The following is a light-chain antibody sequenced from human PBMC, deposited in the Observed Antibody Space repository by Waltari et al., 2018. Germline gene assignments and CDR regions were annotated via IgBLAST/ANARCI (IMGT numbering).Light chain of an antibody. J-gene: IGLJ1*01. CDR2: LNT. CDR1: SSTIGSST. Sequence: QSVLTQPPSASGSPGQRVTISCSGSSSTIGSSTASWYQQLPGTAPKLLIYLNTQRPSGVPDRFSGSKSGTSASLAISGLQSEDEADYFCAAWDDSVNGYVFGTGTKVTVL. CDR3: AAWDDSVNGYV. V-gene: IGLV1-44*01.